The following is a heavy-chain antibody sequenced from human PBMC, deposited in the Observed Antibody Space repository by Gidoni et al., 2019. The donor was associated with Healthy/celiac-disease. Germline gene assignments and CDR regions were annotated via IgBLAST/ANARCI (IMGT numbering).Heavy chain of an antibody. J-gene: IGHJ6*02. CDR1: GFPFSSYA. CDR2: ISYDGSNK. CDR3: ASPHAVRSGYYYYYGMDV. D-gene: IGHD3-3*01. V-gene: IGHV3-30-3*01. Sequence: QVQLVESGGGVVQPGRSLRLSCAASGFPFSSYAMHWVRQAPGKGLEWVAVISYDGSNKYYADAVKGRFTISRDNSKNTLYLQMNSLRAEDTAVYYCASPHAVRSGYYYYYGMDVWGQGTTVTVSS.